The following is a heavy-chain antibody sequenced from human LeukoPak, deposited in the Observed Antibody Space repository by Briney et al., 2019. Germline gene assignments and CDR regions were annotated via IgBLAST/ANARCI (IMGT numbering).Heavy chain of an antibody. V-gene: IGHV1-2*02. CDR1: GYTFAGYY. Sequence: ASVKVSCKASGYTFAGYYMHWVRQAPGQGLEWMGWINPNSGGTNYAQKFQGRVTMTRDTSISTAYMELSRLRSDDTAVYYCARGQWFGELYVSYWGQGTLVTVSS. CDR3: ARGQWFGELYVSY. CDR2: INPNSGGT. J-gene: IGHJ4*02. D-gene: IGHD3-10*01.